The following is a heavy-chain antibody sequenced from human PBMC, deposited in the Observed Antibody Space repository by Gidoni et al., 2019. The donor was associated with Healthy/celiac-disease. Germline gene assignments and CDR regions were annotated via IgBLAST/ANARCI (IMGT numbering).Heavy chain of an antibody. D-gene: IGHD2-15*01. V-gene: IGHV3-43D*03. Sequence: EVQLVESGGVVVQPGGSLSLSCAASAFTFVDYSMHWVRQAPGKGLEWVSLISWDGGSTYYADSVKGRFTISRDNSKNSLYLQMNSLRAEDTALYYCAKGSHGYCSGGSCHLPLDYWGQGTLVTVSS. CDR1: AFTFVDYS. J-gene: IGHJ4*02. CDR2: ISWDGGST. CDR3: AKGSHGYCSGGSCHLPLDY.